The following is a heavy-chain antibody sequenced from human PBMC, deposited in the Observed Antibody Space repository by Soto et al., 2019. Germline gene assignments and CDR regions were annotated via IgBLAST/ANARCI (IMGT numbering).Heavy chain of an antibody. Sequence: GGSLRLSCAASGFTFSSYAMHWVRQAPGKGLEWVAVISYDGSNKYYADSVKGRFTISRDNSKNTLYLQMNSLRAEDTAVYYCARDPGYSGYGEGDYWDQGTLVTVSS. J-gene: IGHJ4*02. CDR2: ISYDGSNK. CDR1: GFTFSSYA. D-gene: IGHD5-12*01. CDR3: ARDPGYSGYGEGDY. V-gene: IGHV3-30-3*01.